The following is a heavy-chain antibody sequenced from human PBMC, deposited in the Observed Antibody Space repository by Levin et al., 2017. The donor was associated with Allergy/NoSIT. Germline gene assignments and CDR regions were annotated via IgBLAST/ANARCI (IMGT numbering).Heavy chain of an antibody. J-gene: IGHJ4*02. CDR3: ARAKGNIAVADTLDY. V-gene: IGHV4-61*01. D-gene: IGHD6-19*01. CDR1: GGSVSSGSYY. CDR2: IYYSGST. Sequence: SQTLSLPCTVSGGSVSSGSYYWRWIRQPPGKGLEWIGYIYYSGSTNYNPSLKSRVTISVDTSKNQFSLKLSSVTAADTAVYYCARAKGNIAVADTLDYWGQGTLVTVSS.